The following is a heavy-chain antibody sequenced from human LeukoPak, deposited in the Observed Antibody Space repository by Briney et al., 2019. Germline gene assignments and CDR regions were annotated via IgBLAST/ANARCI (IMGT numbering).Heavy chain of an antibody. CDR3: ARDVGDNRFDP. CDR2: MNPNSGNT. D-gene: IGHD2-15*01. V-gene: IGHV1-8*03. CDR1: GYTFTSYD. J-gene: IGHJ5*02. Sequence: GASVKVSCKASGYTFTSYDINWVRQATGQGLEWMGRMNPNSGNTGYAQKFQGRVTITRNTSISTAYMELSSLRSEDTAVYYCARDVGDNRFDPWGQGTLVTVSS.